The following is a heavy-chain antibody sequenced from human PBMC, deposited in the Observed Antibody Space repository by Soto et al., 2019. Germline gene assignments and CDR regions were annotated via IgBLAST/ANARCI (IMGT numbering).Heavy chain of an antibody. Sequence: SETLSLTCTVSGGSISSSSYYWGWIRQPPGKGLEWIGSIYYSGSTYYNPSLKSRVTISVDTSKNQFSLKLSSVTAADTAVYYCAKSRIFGVVIIPFDYWGQGTLVTVSS. CDR2: IYYSGST. J-gene: IGHJ4*02. CDR1: GGSISSSSYY. D-gene: IGHD3-3*01. V-gene: IGHV4-39*01. CDR3: AKSRIFGVVIIPFDY.